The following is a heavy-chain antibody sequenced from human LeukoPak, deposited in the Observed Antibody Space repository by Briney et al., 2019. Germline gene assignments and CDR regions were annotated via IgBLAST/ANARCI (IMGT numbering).Heavy chain of an antibody. V-gene: IGHV1-2*02. CDR1: GYTFTGYY. CDR3: ARGDYGDYSAPFNWYFDL. D-gene: IGHD4-17*01. Sequence: ASVKVSCKASGYTFTGYYMHWVRQAPGQGLEWMGWINPNSGGTNYAQKFQGRVTMTRDTSISTAYMELSSVTAADTAVYYCARGDYGDYSAPFNWYFDLWGRGTLVTVSS. CDR2: INPNSGGT. J-gene: IGHJ2*01.